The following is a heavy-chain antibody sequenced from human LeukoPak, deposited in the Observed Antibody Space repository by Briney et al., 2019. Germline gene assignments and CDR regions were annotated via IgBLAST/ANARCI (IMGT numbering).Heavy chain of an antibody. CDR3: ARSIMITFGGVIAPGY. CDR2: INAGNGNT. Sequence: ASVKASCKASGYTVTSYALHWGCQAPGQRLKWMGWINAGNGNTKYSQKFQGRVTITRDTSASTAYMELSSLRSEDTAVYYCARSIMITFGGVIAPGYWGQGTLVTVSS. J-gene: IGHJ4*02. D-gene: IGHD3-16*02. CDR1: GYTVTSYA. V-gene: IGHV1-3*01.